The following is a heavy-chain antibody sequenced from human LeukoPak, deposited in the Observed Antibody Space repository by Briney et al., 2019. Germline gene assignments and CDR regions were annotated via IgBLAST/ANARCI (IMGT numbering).Heavy chain of an antibody. V-gene: IGHV3-21*01. CDR2: ISSSSSYI. CDR3: ARDQYSSGSYYYYGMDV. J-gene: IGHJ6*02. CDR1: GFTFSRSA. D-gene: IGHD6-19*01. Sequence: GGSLRLSCAASGFTFSRSAMNWVRQAPGKGLGWVSSISSSSSYIYYADSVKGRFTISRDNAKNSLYLQMNSLRAEDTAVYYCARDQYSSGSYYYYGMDVWGQGTTVTVSS.